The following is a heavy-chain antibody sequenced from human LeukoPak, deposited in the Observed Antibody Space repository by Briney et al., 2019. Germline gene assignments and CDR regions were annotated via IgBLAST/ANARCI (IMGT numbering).Heavy chain of an antibody. D-gene: IGHD4-11*01. J-gene: IGHJ4*01. CDR1: GYTFTYYY. CDR2: MDPKSGET. CDR3: ALEVYYSDNSAFDY. Sequence: ASVKVSCKASGYTFTYYYIHWVRQAPGQGLEWMGWMDPKSGETNHAQRFQGRVIMTRDTSITTAYMELSRLRSDDTAVYYCALEVYYSDNSAFDYWGQGTLVTVSS. V-gene: IGHV1-2*02.